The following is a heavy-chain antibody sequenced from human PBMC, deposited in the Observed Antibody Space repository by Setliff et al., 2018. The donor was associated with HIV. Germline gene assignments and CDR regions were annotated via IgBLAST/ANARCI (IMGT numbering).Heavy chain of an antibody. CDR3: AQGRTTTWYDMDV. Sequence: GGSLRLSCAASGFTFSSYAMHWVRQAPGKGLEWVAVISYDGSNKYYADSVKGRFTISRDNSKNTLYLQMNSLTTDDTAIYYCAQGRTTTWYDMDVWGQGTTVTVSS. V-gene: IGHV3-30*01. CDR1: GFTFSSYA. J-gene: IGHJ6*01. CDR2: ISYDGSNK. D-gene: IGHD2-2*01.